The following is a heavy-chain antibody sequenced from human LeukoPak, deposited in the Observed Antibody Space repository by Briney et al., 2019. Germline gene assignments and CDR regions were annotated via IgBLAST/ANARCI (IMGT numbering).Heavy chain of an antibody. CDR1: GFTFSSYA. Sequence: RGSLRLSCAASGFTFSSYAMHWVRQAPGKGLEWVAVISYDGSNQYYADSVKGRFTISRDNSKNTLYLQMNSLRAEDTAVYYCARDGASQAFDYWGQGTLVTVSS. CDR2: ISYDGSNQ. D-gene: IGHD3-16*01. V-gene: IGHV3-30-3*01. CDR3: ARDGASQAFDY. J-gene: IGHJ4*02.